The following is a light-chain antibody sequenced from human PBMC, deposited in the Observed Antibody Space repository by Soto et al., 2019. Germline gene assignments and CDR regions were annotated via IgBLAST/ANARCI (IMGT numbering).Light chain of an antibody. V-gene: IGLV2-8*01. J-gene: IGLJ2*01. Sequence: QSVLTQPPSASGSPGQSVTISCAGTCSDIGDYNYVSWYQQHPDKVPKLIIYEVTKRPSGVPDRFSGSKSGYTASLTVSDLQPADEAVYYCSSYSGTNSNVIFGGGTKVTVL. CDR3: SSYSGTNSNVI. CDR2: EVT. CDR1: CSDIGDYNY.